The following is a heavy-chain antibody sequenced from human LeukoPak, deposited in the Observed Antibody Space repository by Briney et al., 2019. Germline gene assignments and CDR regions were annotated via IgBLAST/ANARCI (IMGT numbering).Heavy chain of an antibody. J-gene: IGHJ4*02. CDR1: GYTFTGYY. V-gene: IGHV1-2*02. D-gene: IGHD1-26*01. Sequence: ASVKVSCKASGYTFTGYYMHWVRQAPGQGLEWMGWINPNSGGTNYAQKFQGRVTMTRDTSISTAYMELSRLRSDGTAVYYCAREAYSGSYYFDYWGQGTLVTVSS. CDR2: INPNSGGT. CDR3: AREAYSGSYYFDY.